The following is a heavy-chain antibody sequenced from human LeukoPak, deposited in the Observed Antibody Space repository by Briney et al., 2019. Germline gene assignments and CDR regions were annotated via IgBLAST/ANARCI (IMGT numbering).Heavy chain of an antibody. D-gene: IGHD6-19*01. CDR2: IIPIFGTA. CDR3: ARFGLRKHIEVAGIPFDI. J-gene: IGHJ3*02. CDR1: GYTFTGYY. Sequence: GASVKVSCKASGYTFTGYYMHWVRQAPGQGLEWMGGIIPIFGTANYAQKFQGRVTITADKSTSTAYMELSSLRSDDTAVYYCARFGLRKHIEVAGIPFDIWGQGTMVTVSS. V-gene: IGHV1-69*06.